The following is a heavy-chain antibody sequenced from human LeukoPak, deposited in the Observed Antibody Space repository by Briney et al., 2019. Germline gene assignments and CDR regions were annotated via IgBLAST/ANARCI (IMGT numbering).Heavy chain of an antibody. CDR1: GGSISSSSYY. J-gene: IGHJ4*02. Sequence: PSETLSLTCTVSGGSISSSSYYWGWIRQPPGKGLDWIGSIYYSGSTYYNPSLKSRVTISVDTSKNQFSLKLSSVTAADTAVYYCARRVLGDYVHFDYWGQGTLVTVSS. CDR2: IYYSGST. CDR3: ARRVLGDYVHFDY. V-gene: IGHV4-39*01. D-gene: IGHD4-17*01.